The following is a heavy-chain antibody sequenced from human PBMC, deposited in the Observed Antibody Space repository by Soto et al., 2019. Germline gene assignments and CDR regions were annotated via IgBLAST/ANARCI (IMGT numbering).Heavy chain of an antibody. CDR2: IYYRSKWLN. CDR1: GDSVSRDSAA. CDR3: ARGSWDDVSGHYYIDV. J-gene: IGHJ6*03. V-gene: IGHV6-1*02. D-gene: IGHD5-12*01. Sequence: QVQLQQSGPGLVKPSQSLSLTCAISGDSVSRDSAAWNWIRQTPSRGLEWLGRIYYRSKWLNTYEVSVNSRITISPDTSKNHFSLQLRSVTPEDTAVYYCARGSWDDVSGHYYIDVWDEGTTVTVSS.